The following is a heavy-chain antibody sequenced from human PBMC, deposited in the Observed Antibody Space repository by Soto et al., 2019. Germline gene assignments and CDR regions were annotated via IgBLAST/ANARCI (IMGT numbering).Heavy chain of an antibody. CDR1: SASIGTTYW. CDR3: ARNSFSTSSYNFLDP. J-gene: IGHJ5*02. Sequence: QVQLQESGPGLVKSSGTLSLTCAVSSASIGTTYWWSWVRQPPGKGLEWIGEIYDSGRTNYKPSLKSRVTISVDKSKNQFSLQLRSLTAADTAVYYCARNSFSTSSYNFLDPWGQGALVTVSS. V-gene: IGHV4-4*02. D-gene: IGHD6-6*01. CDR2: IYDSGRT.